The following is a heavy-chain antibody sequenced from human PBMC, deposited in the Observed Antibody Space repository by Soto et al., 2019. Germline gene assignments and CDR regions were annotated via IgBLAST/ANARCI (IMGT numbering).Heavy chain of an antibody. D-gene: IGHD5-12*01. Sequence: QVQLVESGGGVVQPGRSLRLSCAASGFTFSSYGMHWVRQAPGEGLEWVAVIWYDGSNKYYADSVKGRFTISRDNSKNTLYLQMNSLRAEDTAVYYCARDRDGYNYIDYWGQGTLVTVSS. J-gene: IGHJ4*02. V-gene: IGHV3-33*01. CDR1: GFTFSSYG. CDR2: IWYDGSNK. CDR3: ARDRDGYNYIDY.